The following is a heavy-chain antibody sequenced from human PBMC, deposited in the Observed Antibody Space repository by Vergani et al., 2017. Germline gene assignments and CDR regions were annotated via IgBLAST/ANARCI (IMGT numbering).Heavy chain of an antibody. V-gene: IGHV1-24*01. CDR1: GYTLTELS. D-gene: IGHD3-16*02. CDR2: FDPEDGET. Sequence: QVQLVQSGAEVKKPGASVKVSCKVSGYTLTELSMHWVRQAPGKGLEWMGGFDPEDGETIYAQKFQGRVTMTEDTSTDTAYMELSSLRSEDTAVYYCARVHYDYVWGSYRLDAFDIWGQGTMVTVSS. J-gene: IGHJ3*02. CDR3: ARVHYDYVWGSYRLDAFDI.